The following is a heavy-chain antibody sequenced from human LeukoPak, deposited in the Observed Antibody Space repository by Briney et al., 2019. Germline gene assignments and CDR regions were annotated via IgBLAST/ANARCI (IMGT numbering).Heavy chain of an antibody. CDR2: IIPIFGTA. CDR1: GYTLTELS. V-gene: IGHV1-69*06. J-gene: IGHJ4*02. D-gene: IGHD3-22*01. Sequence: ASVKVSCKVSGYTLTELSMHWVRQAPGQGLEWMGGIIPIFGTANYAQKFQGRVTITADKSTSTAYMELSSLRSEDTAVYYCARVRRRLRGPYYYDSSGYYFDYWGQGTLVTVSS. CDR3: ARVRRRLRGPYYYDSSGYYFDY.